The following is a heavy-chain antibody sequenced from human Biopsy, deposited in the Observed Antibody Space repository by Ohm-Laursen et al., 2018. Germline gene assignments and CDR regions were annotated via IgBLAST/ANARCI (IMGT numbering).Heavy chain of an antibody. J-gene: IGHJ6*02. CDR1: GGSISSDW. V-gene: IGHV4-59*07. CDR2: VYSSGTT. Sequence: SDTLPLTCPVSGGSISSDWWSWIRQTPGKGLEWIGYVYSSGTTTCNPSLRSRVTISVDTSMNQISLRLQSVTAADTAIYYCTRATNSTGWPYYYFYGMDIWGQGTTVTVSS. CDR3: TRATNSTGWPYYYFYGMDI. D-gene: IGHD2/OR15-2a*01.